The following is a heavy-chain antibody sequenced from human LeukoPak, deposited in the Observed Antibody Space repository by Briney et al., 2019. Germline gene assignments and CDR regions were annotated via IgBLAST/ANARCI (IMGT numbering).Heavy chain of an antibody. V-gene: IGHV1-2*02. Sequence: ASVKVSCKASGYTFTGYYMHWVRQAPGQGLEWMGWINPNSGGTNYAQKFQGRVTMTRDTSISTAYMELSRLRSDDTAVYYCARPMIVVGVRPETDAFDIWGQGTMVTVSS. J-gene: IGHJ3*02. CDR2: INPNSGGT. D-gene: IGHD3-22*01. CDR3: ARPMIVVGVRPETDAFDI. CDR1: GYTFTGYY.